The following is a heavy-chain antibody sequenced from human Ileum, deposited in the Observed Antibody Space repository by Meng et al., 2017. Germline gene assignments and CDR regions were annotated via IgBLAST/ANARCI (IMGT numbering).Heavy chain of an antibody. J-gene: IGHJ4*02. CDR1: GDSGSSSSAA. Sequence: QQSRPGLVKPTQTLSLTFASFGDSGSSSSAAWNWIRQSPARGLEWLGRTYYRSKWYNDYAVSVQSRININPDTSKNEFSLHLNYVTPADTCVYYCARGSYASGWGYWGQGTLVTVSS. D-gene: IGHD6-19*01. V-gene: IGHV6-1*01. CDR3: ARGSYASGWGY. CDR2: TYYRSKWYN.